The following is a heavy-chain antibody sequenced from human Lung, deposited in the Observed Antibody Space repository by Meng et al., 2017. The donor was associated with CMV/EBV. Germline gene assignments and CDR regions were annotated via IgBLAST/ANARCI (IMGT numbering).Heavy chain of an antibody. D-gene: IGHD3-22*01. CDR2: IYWDDDK. J-gene: IGHJ4*02. CDR1: GFSHSTNGVG. CDR3: AHRTFYYDSSGHYEANFDF. Sequence: QITLKESGPTLVKPXQTLTLTCXFSGFSHSTNGVGVGWIRQPPGKALEWLALIYWDDDKRYSTSLKNRLTITKDTSKNQVVLTMTDMDPVDTATYYCAHRTFYYDSSGHYEANFDFWGQGTLVTVSS. V-gene: IGHV2-5*02.